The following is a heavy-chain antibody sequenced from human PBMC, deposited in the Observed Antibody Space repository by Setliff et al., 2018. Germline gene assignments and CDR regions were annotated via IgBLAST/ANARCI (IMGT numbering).Heavy chain of an antibody. D-gene: IGHD6-13*01. CDR3: ARAGVAAADRKGLLDF. Sequence: WASVKVSCKATGYTLSRHYMHWVRQAPGQGLEWMGIINPGGGSASIVQKFQGRVTMTSDTSTSTVYMEVSGLTSEDTAMYYCARAGVAAADRKGLLDFWGQGTLVTVSS. V-gene: IGHV1-46*01. J-gene: IGHJ4*02. CDR2: INPGGGSA. CDR1: GYTLSRHY.